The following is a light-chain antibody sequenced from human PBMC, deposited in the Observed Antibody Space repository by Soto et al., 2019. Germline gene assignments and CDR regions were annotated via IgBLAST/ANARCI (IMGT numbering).Light chain of an antibody. CDR3: SSYTSSSTSWV. V-gene: IGLV2-14*01. CDR1: SSDVGGYNY. Sequence: QSALTQPASVSGSPGQSITISCTGTSSDVGGYNYVSWYQQHPGKAPKLMIYDVSNRPSGVSNRFSGSKSGNTASLTISGLQAEDEADYYGSSYTSSSTSWVFGGGTQLTVL. J-gene: IGLJ3*02. CDR2: DVS.